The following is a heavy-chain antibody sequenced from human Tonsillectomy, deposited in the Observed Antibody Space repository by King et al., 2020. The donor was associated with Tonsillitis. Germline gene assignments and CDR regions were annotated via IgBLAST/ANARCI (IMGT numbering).Heavy chain of an antibody. Sequence: VQLVESGGGVVQPGGSLRLSCAASGFTFSSYGMHWVRQAPGKGLEWVAFIRYDGSNKYYADSVKGRFTISRDNSKNTLYLQMNSLRAEDTAVYYCAKDPTDLGNYDGVNWFDPWGQGTLVTVSS. D-gene: IGHD1-7*01. CDR2: IRYDGSNK. CDR3: AKDPTDLGNYDGVNWFDP. V-gene: IGHV3-30*02. CDR1: GFTFSSYG. J-gene: IGHJ5*02.